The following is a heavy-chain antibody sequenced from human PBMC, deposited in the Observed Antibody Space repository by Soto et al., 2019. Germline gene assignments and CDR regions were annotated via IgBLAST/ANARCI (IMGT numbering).Heavy chain of an antibody. CDR2: FYYSGST. CDR1: GGSISSYY. V-gene: IGHV4-59*01. CDR3: ARGGWKLFDY. J-gene: IGHJ4*02. D-gene: IGHD6-19*01. Sequence: SETLSLTCTVSGGSISSYYWSWIRQPPGKGLEWIGCFYYSGSTNYNPSLKGRVTISVDTSKKQFSLKLSSVTAADTAVYYCARGGWKLFDYWGQGTLVTVSS.